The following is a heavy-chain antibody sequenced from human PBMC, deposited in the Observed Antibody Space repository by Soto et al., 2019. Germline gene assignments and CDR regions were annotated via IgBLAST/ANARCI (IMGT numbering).Heavy chain of an antibody. CDR1: GFTFSSYW. CDR3: AVAVAGPTAIGY. J-gene: IGHJ4*02. V-gene: IGHV3-74*01. D-gene: IGHD6-19*01. CDR2: INSDGSST. Sequence: EVQLVESGGGLVQPGGSLRLSCAASGFTFSSYWMHWVRQAPGKGLVWVSRINSDGSSTSYADSVKGRFTISRDNATNTLYLQMNSLRAADTAVYYCAVAVAGPTAIGYWGQGTLVTVSS.